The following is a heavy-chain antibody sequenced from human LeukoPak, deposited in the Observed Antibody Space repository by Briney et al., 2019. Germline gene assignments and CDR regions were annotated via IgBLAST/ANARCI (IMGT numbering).Heavy chain of an antibody. V-gene: IGHV3-21*01. CDR2: ISSRSSYI. J-gene: IGHJ4*02. CDR1: GFTFSSYS. Sequence: GGSLRLSCAASGFTFSSYSMNWVRQAPGKGLEWVSSISSRSSYIYYADSVKGRFTISRDNAKNSMYLQMNSLRAEDTAVYYGARGGPIDYWGQGTLVTVSS. CDR3: ARGGPIDY.